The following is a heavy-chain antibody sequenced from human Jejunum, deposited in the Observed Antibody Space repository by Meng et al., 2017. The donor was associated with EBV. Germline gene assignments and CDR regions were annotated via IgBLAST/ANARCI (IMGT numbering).Heavy chain of an antibody. CDR1: GYTFTDHL. J-gene: IGHJ4*02. CDR2: VNPNSGVT. D-gene: IGHD5-18*01. CDR3: ARPISGYTYYFDY. Sequence: VQLVLSAMEVKASGAAVKVSCHAPGYTFTDHLLHWWRQAPGQGLEWMGRVNPNSGVTNYAEKFQGRVTMTRDTSISTSYMEVCRLTSDDTAVYYCARPISGYTYYFDYWGQGTLVTVSS. V-gene: IGHV1-2*06.